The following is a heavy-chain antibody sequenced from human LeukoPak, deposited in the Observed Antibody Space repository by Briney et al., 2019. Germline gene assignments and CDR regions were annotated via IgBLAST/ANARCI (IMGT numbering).Heavy chain of an antibody. V-gene: IGHV3-48*01. D-gene: IGHD3-22*01. CDR3: ARHRDSSGTDY. CDR2: ISRLSSTI. J-gene: IGHJ4*02. Sequence: PGGSLRLSCAASGFTFSSYDMNWVRQAPGKGLEWVSYISRLSSTIYSADSVKGRFTISRDNAKNSLFLQMNSLRAEDTAVYYCARHRDSSGTDYWSQGTLSPSPQ. CDR1: GFTFSSYD.